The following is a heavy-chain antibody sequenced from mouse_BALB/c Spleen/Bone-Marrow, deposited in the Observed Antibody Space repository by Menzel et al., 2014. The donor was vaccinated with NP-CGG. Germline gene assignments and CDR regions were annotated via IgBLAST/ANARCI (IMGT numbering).Heavy chain of an antibody. Sequence: EVKLMESGGNLVQPGGSLKLSCAASGFIFSSYTMSWVRQTPEKRLEWVAYISNGGGSTYYPDTVKGRFTISRDNATNTLYLQMSSLKSEDTAMYYCARQSYEGFAYWGQGTLVTVSA. CDR3: ARQSYEGFAY. CDR2: ISNGGGST. J-gene: IGHJ3*01. CDR1: GFIFSSYT. V-gene: IGHV5-12-2*01. D-gene: IGHD2-3*01.